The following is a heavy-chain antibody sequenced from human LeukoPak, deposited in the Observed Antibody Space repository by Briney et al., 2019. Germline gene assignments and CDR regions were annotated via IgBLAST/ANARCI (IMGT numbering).Heavy chain of an antibody. CDR1: GFTFSIYT. Sequence: GGSLRLSCVATGFTFSIYTMSWVRQAPGKGLEWVSSITSSSSSMYSADSVKGRLTISRDNAKNSLYLQMNSLRAEDTAVYYCARDLAWGGYWGQGTLVTVSS. D-gene: IGHD7-27*01. CDR3: ARDLAWGGY. J-gene: IGHJ4*02. CDR2: ITSSSSSM. V-gene: IGHV3-21*01.